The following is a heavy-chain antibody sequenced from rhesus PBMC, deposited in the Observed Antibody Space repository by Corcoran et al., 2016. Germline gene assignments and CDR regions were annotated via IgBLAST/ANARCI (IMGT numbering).Heavy chain of an antibody. D-gene: IGHD6-13*01. CDR1: GFSLSTSGIG. V-gene: IGHV2S1*01. Sequence: QVTLKESGPALVKPTQTLTLTCTFSGFSLSTSGIGVGWIRPHPGKALEWLASIYWDDDKYYSTSLKSRLTISKDASKNQVVLTMTNMDPVDTATYYCARVRGGIAAGHWGQGVLVTVSS. J-gene: IGHJ4*01. CDR2: IYWDDDK. CDR3: ARVRGGIAAGH.